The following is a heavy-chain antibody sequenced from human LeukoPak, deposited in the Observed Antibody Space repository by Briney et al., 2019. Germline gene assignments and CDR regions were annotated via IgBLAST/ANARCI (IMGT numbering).Heavy chain of an antibody. D-gene: IGHD2-2*01. CDR1: GYSISSGYY. Sequence: SETLSLTCAVSGYSISSGYYWGWIRPPPGKGLEWIGSIYHSGSTYYNPSLKRRVTISVDTSKTQFSLKLSSVTAADTAVYYCAIGGYCSSTSCYEGFDPWGQGTLVTVSS. CDR2: IYHSGST. J-gene: IGHJ5*02. V-gene: IGHV4-38-2*01. CDR3: AIGGYCSSTSCYEGFDP.